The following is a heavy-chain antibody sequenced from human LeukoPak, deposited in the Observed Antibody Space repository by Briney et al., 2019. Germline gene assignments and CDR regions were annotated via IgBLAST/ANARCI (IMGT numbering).Heavy chain of an antibody. J-gene: IGHJ3*02. V-gene: IGHV6-1*01. CDR1: GDSVSSNSAA. CDR2: TYYRSKWYN. D-gene: IGHD1-7*01. CDR3: AREVTGTCAFDI. Sequence: SQTLSLTCAISGDSVSSNSAARNWLRQSQSRGLEWLGRTYYRSKWYNEYAVSVKSRITINPDTSKHQFSLQLNSVTPEDTAVYYCAREVTGTCAFDIWGQGTMVTVSS.